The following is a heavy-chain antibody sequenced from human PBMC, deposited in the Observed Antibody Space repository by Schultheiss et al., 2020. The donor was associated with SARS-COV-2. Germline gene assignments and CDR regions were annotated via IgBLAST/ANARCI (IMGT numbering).Heavy chain of an antibody. D-gene: IGHD4-11*01. J-gene: IGHJ6*03. CDR3: ARTVTTYYYYYYYMDV. V-gene: IGHV4-61*10. CDR1: GGSISSGSYY. Sequence: SETLSLTCTVSGGSISSGSYYWSWIRQPAGKGLEWIGYIYYSGSTNYNPSLKSRVTISVDTSKNQFSLKLSSVTAADTAVYYCARTVTTYYYYYYYMDVWGKGTTVTVSS. CDR2: IYYSGST.